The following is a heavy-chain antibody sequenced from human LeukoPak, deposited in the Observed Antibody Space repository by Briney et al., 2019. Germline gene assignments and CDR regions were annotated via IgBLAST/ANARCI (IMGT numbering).Heavy chain of an antibody. CDR1: GGTFSSYA. CDR3: ARGGGYYDFWSGYYSWNDAFDI. V-gene: IGHV1-69*06. D-gene: IGHD3-3*01. J-gene: IGHJ3*02. Sequence: ASVKVSCKASGGTFSSYAISWVRQAPGQGLEWMGGIIPIFGTANYAQKFQGRVTITADKSTSTAYMELSSLRSEDTAVYYCARGGGYYDFWSGYYSWNDAFDIWGQRTMVTVSS. CDR2: IIPIFGTA.